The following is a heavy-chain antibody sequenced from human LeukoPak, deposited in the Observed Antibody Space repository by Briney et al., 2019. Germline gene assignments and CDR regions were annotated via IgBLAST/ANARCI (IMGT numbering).Heavy chain of an antibody. CDR2: VYSGDRT. CDR3: ARGCLIDY. Sequence: PGGSLRLSCAASGFTVNSNYMSWVRQAPGKGLEWVSVVYSGDRTYYADSVKGRFTISRDDSTNTLYLLMNSLRAEDTAVYYCARGCLIDYWGQGTLVTVSS. V-gene: IGHV3-66*01. CDR1: GFTVNSNY. D-gene: IGHD2-15*01. J-gene: IGHJ4*02.